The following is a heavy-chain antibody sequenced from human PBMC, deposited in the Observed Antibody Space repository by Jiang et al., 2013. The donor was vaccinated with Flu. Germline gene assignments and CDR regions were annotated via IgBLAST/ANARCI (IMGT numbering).Heavy chain of an antibody. CDR2: ISYDGSNK. D-gene: IGHD3-22*01. J-gene: IGHJ6*02. CDR3: ARAGGDYYDSSGYFEYYYYYYGMDV. V-gene: IGHV3-30*01. CDR1: GFTFSSYA. Sequence: VQLLESGGGVVQPGRSLRLSCAASGFTFSSYAMHWVRQAPGKGLEWVAVISYDGSNKYYADSVKGRFTISRDNSKNTLYLQMNSLRAEDTAVYYCARAGGDYYDSSGYFEYYYYYYGMDVWGQGTTVTVSS.